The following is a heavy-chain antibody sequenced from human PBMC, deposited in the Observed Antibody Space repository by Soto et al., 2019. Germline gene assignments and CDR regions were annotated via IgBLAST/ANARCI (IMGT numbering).Heavy chain of an antibody. V-gene: IGHV3-11*01. Sequence: GGSLRLSCAASGFTFSDYYMSWIRQAPGKGLEWVSYISSSGSTIHYADSVKGRFTISRDNAKNSLYLQMNSLRAEDTAVYYCARDPPTPPYDSSGYYYYYGMDVWGQGTTVTVSS. CDR2: ISSSGSTI. CDR3: ARDPPTPPYDSSGYYYYYGMDV. J-gene: IGHJ6*02. D-gene: IGHD3-22*01. CDR1: GFTFSDYY.